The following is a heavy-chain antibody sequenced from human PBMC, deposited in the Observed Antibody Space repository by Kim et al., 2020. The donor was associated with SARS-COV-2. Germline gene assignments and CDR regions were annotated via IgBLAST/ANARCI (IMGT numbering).Heavy chain of an antibody. CDR1: GFTFSSYS. V-gene: IGHV3-21*06. D-gene: IGHD6-13*01. Sequence: GGSLRLSCAASGFTFSSYSMNWVRQAPGKGLEWVSSISSSSSYIYYADSVKGRFTISRDNAKNSLYLQMNSLRAEDTAVYYCARDWEVSSWDTPGWYFDLWGRGTLVTVSS. CDR2: ISSSSSYI. CDR3: ARDWEVSSWDTPGWYFDL. J-gene: IGHJ2*01.